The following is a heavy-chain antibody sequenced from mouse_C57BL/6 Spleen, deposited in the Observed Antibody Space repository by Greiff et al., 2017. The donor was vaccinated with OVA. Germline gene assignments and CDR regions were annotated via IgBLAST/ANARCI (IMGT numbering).Heavy chain of an antibody. V-gene: IGHV1-85*01. Sequence: QVQLQQSGPELVKPGASVKLSCKASGYTFTSYDINWVKQRPGQGLEWIGWIYTRDGSTKYNEKFKGKATLTVDTSSSTAYMELHSLTSEDSAFYFCARKDITTVVDYAMDYWGQGTSVTVSS. J-gene: IGHJ4*01. CDR3: ARKDITTVVDYAMDY. CDR2: IYTRDGST. D-gene: IGHD1-1*01. CDR1: GYTFTSYD.